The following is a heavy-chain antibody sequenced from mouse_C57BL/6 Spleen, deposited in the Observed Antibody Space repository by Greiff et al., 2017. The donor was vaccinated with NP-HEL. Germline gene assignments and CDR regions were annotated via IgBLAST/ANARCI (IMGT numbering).Heavy chain of an antibody. CDR3: ARSITTVVADYAMDY. Sequence: QVQLQQSGPELVKPGASVKLSCKASGYSFTSYYIHWVKQRPGQGLEWIGWIYPGSGNTKYNEKFKGKATLTADTSSSTAYMQLISLTSEDSAVYSCARSITTVVADYAMDYWGQGTSVTVSS. D-gene: IGHD1-1*01. V-gene: IGHV1-66*01. CDR1: GYSFTSYY. CDR2: IYPGSGNT. J-gene: IGHJ4*01.